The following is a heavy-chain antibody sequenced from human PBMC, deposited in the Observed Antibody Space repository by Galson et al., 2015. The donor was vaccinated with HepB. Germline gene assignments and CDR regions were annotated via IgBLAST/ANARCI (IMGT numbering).Heavy chain of an antibody. J-gene: IGHJ4*02. Sequence: SLRLSCAASGFTFSSYGMHWVRQAPGKGLEWVAVISYDGSNKYYADSVKGRFTISRDNSKNTLYLQMNSLRAEDTAVYYCAKGDSYNLLDLSYFDYWGQGTLVTVSS. D-gene: IGHD5-24*01. CDR2: ISYDGSNK. V-gene: IGHV3-30*18. CDR3: AKGDSYNLLDLSYFDY. CDR1: GFTFSSYG.